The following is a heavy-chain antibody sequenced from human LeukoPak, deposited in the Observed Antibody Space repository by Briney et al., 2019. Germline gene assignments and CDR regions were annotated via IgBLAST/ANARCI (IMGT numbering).Heavy chain of an antibody. D-gene: IGHD5-12*01. V-gene: IGHV4-30-4*08. Sequence: PSETLSLTCTVSGGSISSSSYYWGWIRQPPGKGLEWIGYIYYSGSTFYNPSLKTRVTISLDTSKNQFSLKLSSVTAADTAVYYCARDGNGRYDYPFDYWGQGTLVTVSS. J-gene: IGHJ4*02. CDR2: IYYSGST. CDR3: ARDGNGRYDYPFDY. CDR1: GGSISSSSYY.